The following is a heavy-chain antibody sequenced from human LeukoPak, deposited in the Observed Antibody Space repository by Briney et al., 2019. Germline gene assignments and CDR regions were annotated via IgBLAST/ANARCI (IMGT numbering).Heavy chain of an antibody. CDR3: ARPSGSYHDAFDI. J-gene: IGHJ3*02. CDR1: GFTFSSYA. Sequence: HPGGSLRLSCAASGFTFSSYAMHWVRQAPGKGLEWVAVISYDGSNKYYADSVKGRFTISRDNSKNTLYLQMNSLRAEDTAVYYCARPSGSYHDAFDIWGQGTMVTVSS. V-gene: IGHV3-30-3*01. CDR2: ISYDGSNK. D-gene: IGHD1-26*01.